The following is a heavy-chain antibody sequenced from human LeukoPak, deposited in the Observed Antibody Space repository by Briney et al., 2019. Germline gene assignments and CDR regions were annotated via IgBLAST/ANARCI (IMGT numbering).Heavy chain of an antibody. D-gene: IGHD3-16*01. J-gene: IGHJ4*02. CDR3: VRDGEGGLDYFDN. V-gene: IGHV6-1*01. CDR2: THYRSKWYD. Sequence: SQTLSLTCAISGDSVSSNGASCNWIRQSPSRGLEWLGRTHYRSKWYDDYAVSARGRIKMTPAASKNQFSLQLNSVTPADTAVNYCVRDGEGGLDYFDNWGQGTLVTVSP. CDR1: GDSVSSNGAS.